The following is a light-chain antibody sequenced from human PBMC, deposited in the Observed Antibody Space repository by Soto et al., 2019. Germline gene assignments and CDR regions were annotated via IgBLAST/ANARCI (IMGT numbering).Light chain of an antibody. CDR2: AAS. Sequence: DIQMTQSPSSLSASVGDRVTITCRASQSISSYLNWYQQKPGKAPKLLIYAASSLQSGVPSRFSGSVSGTDFTLNISSLQPEDFATYYSQQSYSTPRTFGQGTKVDIK. V-gene: IGKV1-39*01. J-gene: IGKJ1*01. CDR1: QSISSY. CDR3: QQSYSTPRT.